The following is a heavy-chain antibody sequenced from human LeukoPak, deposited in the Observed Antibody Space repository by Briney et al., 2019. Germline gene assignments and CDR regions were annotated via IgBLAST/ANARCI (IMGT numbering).Heavy chain of an antibody. D-gene: IGHD4-17*01. CDR3: VRGHYGDYYFDY. CDR1: GYTFTSYA. CDR2: INAGNGNT. V-gene: IGHV1-3*01. J-gene: IGHJ4*02. Sequence: ASVKVSCKASGYTFTSYAMHWVRQAPGQRLEWMGWINAGNGNTKYSQKFQGRVTITRDTSASTAYMVLSSLRSEDTAVYYCVRGHYGDYYFDYWGQGTLVTVSS.